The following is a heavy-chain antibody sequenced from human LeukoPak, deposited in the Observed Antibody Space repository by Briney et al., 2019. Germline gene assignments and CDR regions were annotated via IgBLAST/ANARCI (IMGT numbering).Heavy chain of an antibody. CDR3: ARGEEISSDYYHGMDV. V-gene: IGHV4-30-4*01. J-gene: IGHJ6*02. Sequence: PSQTLSLTCTVSGGSISSGDYYWSWIRQPPGKGLEWIGYIYYSGSTYYNPSLKSRVTISVDTSKNQFSLKLSSVTAADTAVYYCARGEEISSDYYHGMDVWGQGTTVTVSS. CDR1: GGSISSGDYY. CDR2: IYYSGST. D-gene: IGHD6-6*01.